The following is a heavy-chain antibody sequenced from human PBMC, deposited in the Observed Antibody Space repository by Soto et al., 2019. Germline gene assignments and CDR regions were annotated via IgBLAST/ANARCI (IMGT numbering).Heavy chain of an antibody. CDR1: GFTFSSYG. CDR2: ISYDGSNK. CDR3: AKDWGGRLDF. V-gene: IGHV3-30*18. D-gene: IGHD7-27*01. J-gene: IGHJ4*02. Sequence: GGSLRLSCAASGFTFSSYGMHWVRQAPGKGLEWVTIISYDGSNKNYGDSVKGRFTVSRDNPGNTLSLQMNSLRPEDTGIYYCAKDWGGRLDFWGQGAWVTV.